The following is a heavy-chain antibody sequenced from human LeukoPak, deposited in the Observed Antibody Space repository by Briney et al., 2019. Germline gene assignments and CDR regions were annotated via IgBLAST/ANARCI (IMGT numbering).Heavy chain of an antibody. CDR3: AREATTYYYDSSGYYYDY. CDR1: GYTFTSYG. D-gene: IGHD3-22*01. Sequence: ASVKVSCKASGYTFTSYGISWLRQAPGQGLEWMGWISAYNGNTNYAQKLQGRVTMTTDTSTSTAYMELRSLRSDDTAVYYCAREATTYYYDSSGYYYDYWGQGTLVTVSS. V-gene: IGHV1-18*01. J-gene: IGHJ4*02. CDR2: ISAYNGNT.